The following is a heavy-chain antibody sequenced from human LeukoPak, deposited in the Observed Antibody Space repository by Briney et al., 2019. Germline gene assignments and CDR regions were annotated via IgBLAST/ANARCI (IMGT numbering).Heavy chain of an antibody. V-gene: IGHV3-23*01. Sequence: GGSLRLSCAASGFTFSSYAMSWVRQAPGKGLEWVSAISDSGSSTYYADSVKGRFTISRDNSKNTLYLQTNSLRAEDTAVYYCAKRTLPNYYFDYWGQGTLVTVSS. CDR3: AKRTLPNYYFDY. CDR2: ISDSGSST. D-gene: IGHD1-1*01. CDR1: GFTFSSYA. J-gene: IGHJ4*02.